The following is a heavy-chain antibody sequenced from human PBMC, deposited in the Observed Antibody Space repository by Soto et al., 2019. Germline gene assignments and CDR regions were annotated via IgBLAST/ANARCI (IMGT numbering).Heavy chain of an antibody. J-gene: IGHJ6*03. Sequence: EVQLVESGGGLVQPGGSLRLSCAASGFTFSSYAMHWVRQAPGKGLEYVSAISSNGGSTYYANSVKGRFTISRDNSKNTLYLQMGSLRAEDMAVYYCARLRANSGCEHTKRYYYYYYMDVWGKGTTVTVSS. V-gene: IGHV3-64*01. CDR3: ARLRANSGCEHTKRYYYYYYMDV. CDR1: GFTFSSYA. CDR2: ISSNGGST. D-gene: IGHD5-12*01.